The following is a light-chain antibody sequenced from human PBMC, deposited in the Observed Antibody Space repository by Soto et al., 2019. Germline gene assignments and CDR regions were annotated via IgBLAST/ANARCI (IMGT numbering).Light chain of an antibody. Sequence: QSVLTQPASVSGSPGQSITISCTGTSSDVGGYNYVSWYQQHPGKAPKLMIYEVSNRPSGVSNRFSGSKSGNTASLTISGLQAEDEADYYCSSYAGSYSDVFETGTKLTVL. J-gene: IGLJ1*01. CDR1: SSDVGGYNY. CDR2: EVS. CDR3: SSYAGSYSDV. V-gene: IGLV2-14*01.